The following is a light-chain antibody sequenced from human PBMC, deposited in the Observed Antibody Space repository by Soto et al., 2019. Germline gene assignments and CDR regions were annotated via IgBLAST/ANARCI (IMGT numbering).Light chain of an antibody. CDR2: TAS. CDR1: QGISSY. CDR3: QQLDSYPRT. Sequence: DIQLTQSPSFXSASVGDRVTITCRASQGISSYLAWYQLKPGKAPKLLISTASSLQSGVPSRFSGSGSGTEFTLTISSLQPEDFATYYCQQLDSYPRTFGQGTKLDIK. J-gene: IGKJ1*01. V-gene: IGKV1-9*01.